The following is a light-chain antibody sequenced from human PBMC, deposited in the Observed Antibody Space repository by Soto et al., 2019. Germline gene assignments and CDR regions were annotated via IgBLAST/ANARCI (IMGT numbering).Light chain of an antibody. Sequence: DLQMTQSPSSLSASVGDRVTITCRASQTIGTYLNWYQQTPGKAPKLLIYVASSLQSGVPSRFSGRGSGTDFTLTISSLQPEDFATYYCQQSFTTPFTFGPGTNVDIK. V-gene: IGKV1-39*01. J-gene: IGKJ3*01. CDR3: QQSFTTPFT. CDR2: VAS. CDR1: QTIGTY.